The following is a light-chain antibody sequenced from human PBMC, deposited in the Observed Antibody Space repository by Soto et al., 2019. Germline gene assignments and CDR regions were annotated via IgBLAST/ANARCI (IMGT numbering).Light chain of an antibody. J-gene: IGLJ2*01. V-gene: IGLV1-40*01. CDR1: SSNIGAGYD. CDR3: QSYDSRLSAVV. CDR2: GNS. Sequence: QLVLTQPPSVSGAPGQRVTISCTGSSSNIGAGYDVKWYQQLPGTAPKLLIHGNSNRPSGVPDRFSGSKSGTSASLAITGLQAEDEADYYCQSYDSRLSAVVFGGGTKLTVL.